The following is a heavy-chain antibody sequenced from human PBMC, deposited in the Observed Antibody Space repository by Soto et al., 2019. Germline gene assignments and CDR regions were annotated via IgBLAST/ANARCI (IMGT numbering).Heavy chain of an antibody. V-gene: IGHV3-30*18. CDR1: GFTFSSYG. CDR3: AKDLDLYYFDY. D-gene: IGHD3-3*01. Sequence: QVQLVESGGGVVQPGRSLRLSCAASGFTFSSYGMHWVRQAPGKGLERVAVISYDGSNKYYADSVKGRFTISRDNSKNTLYLQMNSLRAEDTAVYYCAKDLDLYYFDYWGQGTLVTVSS. CDR2: ISYDGSNK. J-gene: IGHJ4*02.